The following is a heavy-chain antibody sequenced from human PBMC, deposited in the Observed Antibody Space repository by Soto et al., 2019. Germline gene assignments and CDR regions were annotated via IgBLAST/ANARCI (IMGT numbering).Heavy chain of an antibody. D-gene: IGHD2-21*02. J-gene: IGHJ6*02. V-gene: IGHV2-5*02. Sequence: QITLKESGPTLVKPTQNLTLTCTFSGFSLNTGGLGVGWIRQPPGKALEWLALIYWDDDKRYSPSLKSRLTITKDTSKNRVVLTMTNMDHVDTATYYCAHSRCGGDCLQSYSSHYYYGMDVWGQGTTVTVSS. CDR1: GFSLNTGGLG. CDR2: IYWDDDK. CDR3: AHSRCGGDCLQSYSSHYYYGMDV.